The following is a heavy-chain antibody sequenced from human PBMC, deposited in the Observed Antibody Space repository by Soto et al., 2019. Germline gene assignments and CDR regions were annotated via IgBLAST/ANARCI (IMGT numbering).Heavy chain of an antibody. Sequence: SSVKVSCKGSRYNFNNYYIHWVRQTPGQGPEWIGVINPSRGLTTYSQRFQGRVSMTRDTSTTTVYMELSSLRSEDTAIYYCARDGVPIAGRSGYFDYWGPGTEVTVSS. CDR1: RYNFNNYY. J-gene: IGHJ4*02. CDR2: INPSRGLT. CDR3: ARDGVPIAGRSGYFDY. D-gene: IGHD6-19*01. V-gene: IGHV1-46*02.